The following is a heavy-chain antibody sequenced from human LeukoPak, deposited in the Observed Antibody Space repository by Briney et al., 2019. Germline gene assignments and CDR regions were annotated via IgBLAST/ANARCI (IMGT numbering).Heavy chain of an antibody. CDR3: ARSPLRYDYGDQGGSRDDY. V-gene: IGHV4-4*02. CDR1: GGSISSSNW. CDR2: IDYSGST. J-gene: IGHJ4*02. D-gene: IGHD4-17*01. Sequence: PSGTLSLTCAVSGGSISSSNWWSWVRQPPGKGLEWIGEIDYSGSTNYNPSLKSRVTISVDKSKNQFSLKLSSVTAADTAVYYCARSPLRYDYGDQGGSRDDYWGQGTLVTLSS.